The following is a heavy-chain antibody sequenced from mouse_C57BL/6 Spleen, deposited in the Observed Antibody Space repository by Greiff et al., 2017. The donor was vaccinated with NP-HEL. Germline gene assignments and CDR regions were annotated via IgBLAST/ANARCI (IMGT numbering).Heavy chain of an antibody. J-gene: IGHJ1*03. CDR2: IDPSDSYT. Sequence: QVQLQQPGAELVKPGASVKLSCKASGYTFTSYWMQWVKQRPGQGLEWIGEIDPSDSYTNYNQKFKGKATLTVDTSSSTAYMQLSSLTSEDSAVYYCAREGKLLRYFDVWGTVTTVTVSS. CDR3: AREGKLLRYFDV. V-gene: IGHV1-50*01. CDR1: GYTFTSYW. D-gene: IGHD1-1*01.